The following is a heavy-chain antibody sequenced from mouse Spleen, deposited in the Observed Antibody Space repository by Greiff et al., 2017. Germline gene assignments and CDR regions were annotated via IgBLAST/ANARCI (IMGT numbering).Heavy chain of an antibody. CDR2: IWSDGST. D-gene: IGHD2-2*01. J-gene: IGHJ1*01. CDR3: ARGLRGYFDV. CDR1: GFSLTSYG. V-gene: IGHV2-6-1*01. Sequence: VKLVESGPGLVAPSQSLSITCTISGFSLTSYGVHWVRQPPGKGLEWLVVIWSDGSTTYNSALKSRLSISKDNSKSQVFLKVNSLQADDTAMYYCARGLRGYFDVWGAGTTVTVSS.